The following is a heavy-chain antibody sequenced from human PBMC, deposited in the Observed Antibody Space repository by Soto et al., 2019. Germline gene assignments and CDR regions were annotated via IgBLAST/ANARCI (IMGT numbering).Heavy chain of an antibody. D-gene: IGHD3-9*01. Sequence: SDTLSLTCTVSGDSITSSSHYWGWIRQPPGKGLECIANIYYDGNTYYNPSLKSRVAISLDTSKNQFSLRLNSVTAADTAVYYCARARNFLTGSYKGGFYCFDYWGQGTLVTVSS. V-gene: IGHV4-39*01. CDR1: GDSITSSSHY. CDR2: IYYDGNT. CDR3: ARARNFLTGSYKGGFYCFDY. J-gene: IGHJ4*02.